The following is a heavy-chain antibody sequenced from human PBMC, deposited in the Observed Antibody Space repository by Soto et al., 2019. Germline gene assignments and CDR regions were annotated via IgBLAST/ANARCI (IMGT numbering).Heavy chain of an antibody. J-gene: IGHJ4*02. V-gene: IGHV4-31*03. CDR1: GGSISSGGYY. CDR2: IYYSGST. CDR3: ARSPEATVTAFDY. D-gene: IGHD4-17*01. Sequence: QVQLQESGPGLVKPSQTLSLTCTVSGGSISSGGYYWSWIRQHPGKGLEWIGYIYYSGSTYYNPSLKSRVTLSVETSKTQFSLKLSSVTAADTAVYYCARSPEATVTAFDYWGQGTLVTVSS.